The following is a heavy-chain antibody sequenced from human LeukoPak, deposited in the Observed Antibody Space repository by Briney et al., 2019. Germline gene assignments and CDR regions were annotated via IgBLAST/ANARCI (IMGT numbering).Heavy chain of an antibody. J-gene: IGHJ5*02. CDR1: GFTVSSNY. CDR3: ARDVASAGTSTWFDP. D-gene: IGHD6-13*01. Sequence: GGSLRLSCAASGFTVSSNYLSWVRQAPGKGLEWVSVIYSSGRTYYASSVKGRVTISREHSTNTVYLQMNSLRAGDTAVYYCARDVASAGTSTWFDPWGQGTLVTVSS. V-gene: IGHV3-66*01. CDR2: IYSSGRT.